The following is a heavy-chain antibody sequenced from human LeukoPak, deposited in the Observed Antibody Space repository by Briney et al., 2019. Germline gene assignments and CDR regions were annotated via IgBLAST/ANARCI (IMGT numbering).Heavy chain of an antibody. CDR1: GYTFGTHW. D-gene: IGHD1-26*01. V-gene: IGHV1-46*01. J-gene: IGHJ5*02. CDR2: INPSGDFR. CDR3: ARDYSGEWEQLTSWWFDP. Sequence: ASVKVSCKASGYTFGTHWMHWVRQAPGQGLEWMGIINPSGDFRSYAQKFQGRVTVTRDMSTRTVYMELSDLEPEDTAVYYCARDYSGEWEQLTSWWFDPWGQGTLVIVSS.